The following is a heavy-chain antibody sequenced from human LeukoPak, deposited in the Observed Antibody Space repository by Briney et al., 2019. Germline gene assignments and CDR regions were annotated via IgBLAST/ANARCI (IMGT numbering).Heavy chain of an antibody. J-gene: IGHJ3*02. D-gene: IGHD3-22*01. V-gene: IGHV3-23*01. Sequence: PGGSLRLSCAASGFTFSSYAMSWVRQAPGKGLEWVSAISGSGGSTYYADSVKGRFTISRDNAKNTVYLQMNSLRAEDTAVYYCVRETTMIRVIDAFDIWGQGTTVIVSS. CDR1: GFTFSSYA. CDR2: ISGSGGST. CDR3: VRETTMIRVIDAFDI.